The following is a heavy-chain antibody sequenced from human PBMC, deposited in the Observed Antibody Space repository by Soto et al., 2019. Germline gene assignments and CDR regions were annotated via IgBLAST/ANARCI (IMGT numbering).Heavy chain of an antibody. J-gene: IGHJ3*02. Sequence: LRLSCAASEFTFSSYGMHWVRQAPFKGLEWLSVISYDGNNKYYSDSVKGRFTISRDNSKNTLYLQMNSLRGEDTAVYYCAKDRAFWSGTHDAFDIWGQGTMVTVSS. V-gene: IGHV3-30*18. CDR3: AKDRAFWSGTHDAFDI. CDR1: EFTFSSYG. D-gene: IGHD3-3*01. CDR2: ISYDGNNK.